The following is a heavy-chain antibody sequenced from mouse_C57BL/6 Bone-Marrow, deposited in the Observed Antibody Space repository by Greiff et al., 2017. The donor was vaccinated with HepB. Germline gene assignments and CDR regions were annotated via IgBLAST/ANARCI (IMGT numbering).Heavy chain of an antibody. D-gene: IGHD2-4*01. J-gene: IGHJ1*03. CDR1: GFSLTSYA. Sequence: QVQLQQSGPGLVAPSQSLSITCTVSGFSLTSYAISWVRQPPGKGLEWLGVIWTGGGTNYNSALKSRLSISKDNSKSQVFLKMNSLQTDDTARYYCARKYDYDDGCYWYFDVWGTGTTVTVSS. V-gene: IGHV2-9-1*01. CDR2: IWTGGGT. CDR3: ARKYDYDDGCYWYFDV.